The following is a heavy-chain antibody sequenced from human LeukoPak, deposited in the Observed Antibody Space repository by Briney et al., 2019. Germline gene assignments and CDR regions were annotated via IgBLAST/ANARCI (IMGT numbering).Heavy chain of an antibody. CDR3: ARDKYGGNSNAFDI. D-gene: IGHD4-23*01. Sequence: GGSLRLSCAASGFTFSSYWMHWVRQVPGKGLVWVSRIATDGSGTTYADYVKGRFTISRDNAENTLYPQMNSLRAEDTAVYYCARDKYGGNSNAFDIWGQGTLVTVSS. J-gene: IGHJ3*02. V-gene: IGHV3-74*01. CDR1: GFTFSSYW. CDR2: IATDGSGT.